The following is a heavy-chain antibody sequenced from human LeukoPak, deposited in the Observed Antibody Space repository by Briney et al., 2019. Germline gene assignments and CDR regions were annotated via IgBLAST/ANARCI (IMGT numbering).Heavy chain of an antibody. CDR3: ARILLWFGEVYAFDI. D-gene: IGHD3-10*01. CDR2: IYYSGST. V-gene: IGHV4-59*01. J-gene: IGHJ3*02. CDR1: GGSISSYY. Sequence: SSETLSLTCTVSGGSISSYYWSWIRQPPGKGLEWIGYIYYSGSTNYNPSLKSRVTISVDTSKNQFSLKLSSVTAADTAVYYCARILLWFGEVYAFDIWGQGTMVTVSS.